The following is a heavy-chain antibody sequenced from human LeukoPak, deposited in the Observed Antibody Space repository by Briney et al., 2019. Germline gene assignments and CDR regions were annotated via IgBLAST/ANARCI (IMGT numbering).Heavy chain of an antibody. Sequence: SGPTLVKPAQTFAMTCTFSGFSLSTSGVGVGWIRQPPGKALEWLALIYWDDDKRYSPSLKSRLTITKDTSKNQVVLTMTNMDPVDTATYYCAHHITMVRGVITNYYYYYMDVWGKGTTVTVSS. D-gene: IGHD3-10*01. CDR3: AHHITMVRGVITNYYYYYMDV. V-gene: IGHV2-5*02. CDR1: GFSLSTSGVG. CDR2: IYWDDDK. J-gene: IGHJ6*03.